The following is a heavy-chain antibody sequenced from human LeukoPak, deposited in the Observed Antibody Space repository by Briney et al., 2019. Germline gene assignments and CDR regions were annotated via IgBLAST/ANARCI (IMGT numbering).Heavy chain of an antibody. D-gene: IGHD3-10*01. CDR1: GGSISSSSYY. CDR2: IYYSGST. CDR3: ARLTYYYGSD. J-gene: IGHJ4*02. Sequence: SETLSLTCTVSGGSISSSSYYWGWIRQPPGKGLEWIGSIYYSGSTYYNPSLKSRVTISVDTSKNQFSLKLSSVTAADTAVYYCARLTYYYGSDWGQGTLVTVPS. V-gene: IGHV4-39*01.